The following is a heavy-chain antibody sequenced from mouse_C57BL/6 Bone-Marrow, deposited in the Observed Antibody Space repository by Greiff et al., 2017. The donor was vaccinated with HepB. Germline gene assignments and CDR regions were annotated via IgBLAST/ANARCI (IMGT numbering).Heavy chain of an antibody. CDR3: ARSRVTTDWYFDV. V-gene: IGHV1-80*01. D-gene: IGHD1-1*01. CDR1: GYAFSSYW. J-gene: IGHJ1*03. Sequence: QVQLKESGAELVKPGASVKISCKASGYAFSSYWMNWVKQRPGKGLEWIGQIYPGDGDTNYNGKFKGKATLTADKSSSTAYMQLSSLTSEDSAVYFCARSRVTTDWYFDVWGTGTTVTVSS. CDR2: IYPGDGDT.